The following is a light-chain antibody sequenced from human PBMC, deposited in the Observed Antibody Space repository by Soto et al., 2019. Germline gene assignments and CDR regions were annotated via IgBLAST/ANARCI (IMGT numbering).Light chain of an antibody. CDR2: EVS. J-gene: IGLJ1*01. CDR3: NSYTSKSTGV. V-gene: IGLV2-14*01. CDR1: SSDVGGYDY. Sequence: QSALTQPASVSGSPGQSITISCTGTSSDVGGYDYVSWYQQHPVKAPTLIIYEVSNRPSGVSNRFSGSKSGNTASLTISGLQAEDEADYYCNSYTSKSTGVFGTGTKLTVL.